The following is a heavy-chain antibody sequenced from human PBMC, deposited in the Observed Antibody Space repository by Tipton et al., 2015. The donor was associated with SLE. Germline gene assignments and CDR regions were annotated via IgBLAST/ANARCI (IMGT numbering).Heavy chain of an antibody. CDR3: AGELLDYFDF. Sequence: SLRLSCAASGFTFSTYAMHWVRQAPGKGLEWVAVISYGSRKYYAESVKGRFTISRDNSKNTLYLQMNGLRAEDTAVYYCAGELLDYFDFWGQGTLVTVSS. J-gene: IGHJ4*02. V-gene: IGHV3-30*04. CDR2: ISYGSRK. CDR1: GFTFSTYA. D-gene: IGHD1-26*01.